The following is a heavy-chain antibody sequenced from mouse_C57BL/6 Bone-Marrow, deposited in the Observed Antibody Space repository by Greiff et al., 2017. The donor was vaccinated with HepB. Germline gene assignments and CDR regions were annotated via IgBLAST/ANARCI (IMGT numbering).Heavy chain of an antibody. J-gene: IGHJ1*03. V-gene: IGHV14-2*01. D-gene: IGHD1-1*01. CDR3: ASPYGSRREYFDV. CDR1: GFNIKDYY. Sequence: VQLQQSGAELVKPGASVKLSCTASGFNIKDYYMHWVKQRTEQGLEWIGRIDPEDGETKYAPKFQGKATITADTSSNTAYLQLSSRTSEDTAVYYCASPYGSRREYFDVWGTGTTVTVSS. CDR2: IDPEDGET.